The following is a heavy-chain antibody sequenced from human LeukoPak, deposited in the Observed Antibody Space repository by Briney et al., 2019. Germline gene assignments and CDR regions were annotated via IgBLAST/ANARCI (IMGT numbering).Heavy chain of an antibody. D-gene: IGHD3-22*01. J-gene: IGHJ3*02. CDR2: MNPNSGNT. V-gene: IGHV1-8*01. CDR3: ARGGRYYYDSSGYYLSAFDI. CDR1: GYTFTSYD. Sequence: ASVKVSCKASGYTFTSYDINWVRQATGQGLEWMGWMNPNSGNTGYAQKFQGRVTMTRNTSISTAYMELSSLRSEDTAVYYCARGGRYYYDSSGYYLSAFDIWGQGTMVTVSS.